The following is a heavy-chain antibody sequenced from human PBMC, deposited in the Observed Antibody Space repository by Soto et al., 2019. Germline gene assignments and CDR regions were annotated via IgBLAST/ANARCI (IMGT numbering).Heavy chain of an antibody. CDR1: GYTFTSYA. J-gene: IGHJ3*02. Sequence: ASVKVSCKASGYTFTSYAMHWVRQATGQRLEWMGWMNANSGNTGYAQKFQGRVTMTRNTSISTAYMELSSLRSEDTAVYYCAREGLRAFDIWGQGTMVTVSS. V-gene: IGHV1-8*02. CDR2: MNANSGNT. CDR3: AREGLRAFDI.